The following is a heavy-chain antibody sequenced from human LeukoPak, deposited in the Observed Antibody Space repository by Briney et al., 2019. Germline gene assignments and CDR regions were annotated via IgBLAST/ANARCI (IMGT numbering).Heavy chain of an antibody. D-gene: IGHD1-26*01. J-gene: IGHJ4*02. CDR1: GYSFTSYW. V-gene: IGHV5-51*01. CDR3: ARGGSFSPYYFDY. Sequence: PEETLKISCKGSGYSFTSYWIACVRQMPGKGLEWMGIIYPGDSDARYRPSLQGQVTFSAHKSLSTAYLQWSSLKTSDTAMYYCARGGSFSPYYFDYWGQGTPVTVSS. CDR2: IYPGDSDA.